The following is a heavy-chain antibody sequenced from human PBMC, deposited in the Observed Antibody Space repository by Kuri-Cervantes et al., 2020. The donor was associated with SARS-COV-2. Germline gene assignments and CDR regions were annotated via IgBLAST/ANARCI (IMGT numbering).Heavy chain of an antibody. Sequence: SETLSLTCAVYGGSFSGYYWSWIRQPPGKGLEWIGEINHSGSTNYNPSLKSRVTISVDTSKNQFSLKLSSVTAADTAVYYCARRPRVGVPAARDWFDPWGQGTLVTVSS. D-gene: IGHD2-2*01. V-gene: IGHV4-34*01. CDR2: INHSGST. J-gene: IGHJ5*02. CDR3: ARRPRVGVPAARDWFDP. CDR1: GGSFSGYY.